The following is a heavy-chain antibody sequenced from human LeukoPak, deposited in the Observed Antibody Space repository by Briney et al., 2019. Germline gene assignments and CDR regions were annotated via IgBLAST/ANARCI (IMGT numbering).Heavy chain of an antibody. D-gene: IGHD5-12*01. CDR3: AKVDYLGDY. J-gene: IGHJ4*02. Sequence: GGSLRLSCAASGFTFSSYEMNWVRQAPGKGLEWVSYISSSGSTIYYADSVKGRFTISRDNAKNSLYLQMNSLRAEDAAVYYCAKVDYLGDYWGQGTLVTVSS. V-gene: IGHV3-48*03. CDR2: ISSSGSTI. CDR1: GFTFSSYE.